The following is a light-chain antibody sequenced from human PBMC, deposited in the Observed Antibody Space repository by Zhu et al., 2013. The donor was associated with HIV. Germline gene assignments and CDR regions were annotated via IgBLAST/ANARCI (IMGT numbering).Light chain of an antibody. CDR1: QSVSSSY. CDR3: HQYGSSLWT. J-gene: IGKJ1*01. Sequence: EIVLTQSPGTLSLSPGERATLSCRASQSVSSSYLAWYQQKPGQAPRPHHYGASSRAIDIPDRFSGSGSGTDFTLTISRLEPEDFAVYYCHQYGSSLWTFGQGTKVEVK. CDR2: GAS. V-gene: IGKV3-20*01.